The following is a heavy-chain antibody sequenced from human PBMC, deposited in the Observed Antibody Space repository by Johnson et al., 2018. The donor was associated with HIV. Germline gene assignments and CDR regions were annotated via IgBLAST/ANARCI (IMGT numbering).Heavy chain of an antibody. Sequence: QVQLVESGGGMVRPGGSLRLSCAASGFTFSSYAMHWVRQAPGKGLEWVAVISYDGSNKYYADSVKGRFTISRDNSKNTLYLQMNSLRAEDTAVYYCARGYGVVIALLDAFDFWGQGTMVTVSA. CDR2: ISYDGSNK. CDR3: ARGYGVVIALLDAFDF. CDR1: GFTFSSYA. D-gene: IGHD2-21*01. J-gene: IGHJ3*01. V-gene: IGHV3-30*04.